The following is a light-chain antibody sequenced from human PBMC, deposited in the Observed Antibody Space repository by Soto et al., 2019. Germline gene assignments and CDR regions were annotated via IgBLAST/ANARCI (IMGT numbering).Light chain of an antibody. CDR1: SGDIGSYNR. CDR2: EVT. CDR3: SSYTSSSTLVV. V-gene: IGLV2-14*01. J-gene: IGLJ2*01. Sequence: QSALTQPASVSGSPGQSITISCTGTSGDIGSYNRVSWYQQHPGKAPKLIIYEVTDRPSGVSNRFSGSESGNTASLTISGLQAEDEAEYYCSSYTSSSTLVVFGGGTKLTVL.